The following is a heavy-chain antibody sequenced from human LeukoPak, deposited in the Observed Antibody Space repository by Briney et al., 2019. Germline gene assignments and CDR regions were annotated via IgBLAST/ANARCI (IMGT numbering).Heavy chain of an antibody. CDR1: GFPFSTYW. Sequence: PGGSLRLSCTASGFPFSTYWMHWVRQAPGDGLLWVSRINTEGSFTDYADSVKGRFTISRDNAKNTLYLQMNILRAEDTAVYYCARSRGTGPGAYFDYWGPGTLVTVSS. V-gene: IGHV3-74*01. CDR2: INTEGSFT. CDR3: ARSRGTGPGAYFDY. D-gene: IGHD3/OR15-3a*01. J-gene: IGHJ4*02.